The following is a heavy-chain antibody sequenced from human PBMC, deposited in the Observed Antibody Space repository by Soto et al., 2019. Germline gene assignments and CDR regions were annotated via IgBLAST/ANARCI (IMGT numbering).Heavy chain of an antibody. CDR2: IIPIFGTA. Sequence: QVQLVQSGAEVKKPGSSVKVSCKASGGNLRSYSISWVRQAPGQGLEWMEGIIPIFGTANYAQKFQGRVTIIADESTSTADMELTNLKSEDTAVYYCARSRLGGKLPSYKGFDPWGQGTVVTVSS. J-gene: IGHJ5*02. D-gene: IGHD3-16*02. CDR1: GGNLRSYS. V-gene: IGHV1-69*01. CDR3: ARSRLGGKLPSYKGFDP.